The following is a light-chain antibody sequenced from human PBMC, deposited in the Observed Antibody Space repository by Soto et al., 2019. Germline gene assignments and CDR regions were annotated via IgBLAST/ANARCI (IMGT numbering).Light chain of an antibody. Sequence: DIVMTQSPLSLPVTPGEPASISCRSSQSLLHSNGYNYLDWYLQKPGQSPQLLIYLGSNRASGATXRXTGSGSGTDFTLKISRVEAEDVGVYYCMQALQTPQLTFGGGTKVEIK. CDR2: LGS. V-gene: IGKV2-28*01. J-gene: IGKJ4*01. CDR3: MQALQTPQLT. CDR1: QSLLHSNGYNY.